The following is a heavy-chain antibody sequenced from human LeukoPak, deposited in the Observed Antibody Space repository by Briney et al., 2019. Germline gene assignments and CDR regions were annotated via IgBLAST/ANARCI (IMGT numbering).Heavy chain of an antibody. CDR2: ISTSGTTM. Sequence: PGGSLRLSCAASGFTFRTYNMNWVRQAPGKGPEWVSSISTSGTTMYYADSVKGRFTISRDNANNSLYLQMNSLRAEDTAVYYCASSPPRGGGPWGQGTLVSVSS. V-gene: IGHV3-48*01. D-gene: IGHD3-16*01. CDR3: ASSPPRGGGP. J-gene: IGHJ5*02. CDR1: GFTFRTYN.